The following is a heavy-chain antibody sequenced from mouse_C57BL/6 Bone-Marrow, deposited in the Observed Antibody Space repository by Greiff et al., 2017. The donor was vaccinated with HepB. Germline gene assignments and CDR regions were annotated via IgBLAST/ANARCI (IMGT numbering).Heavy chain of an antibody. V-gene: IGHV1-82*01. CDR3: SKEDDPLDY. Sequence: VQLQQSGPELVKPGASVKISCKASGYAFSSSWMNWVKQRPGKGLEWIGRIYPGDGDTNYNGKFKGKGTMTANKSSSTAYMQHSNLTSEDSAFYLGSKEDDPLDYRGQGTTLTVSS. D-gene: IGHD2-3*01. J-gene: IGHJ2*01. CDR2: IYPGDGDT. CDR1: GYAFSSSW.